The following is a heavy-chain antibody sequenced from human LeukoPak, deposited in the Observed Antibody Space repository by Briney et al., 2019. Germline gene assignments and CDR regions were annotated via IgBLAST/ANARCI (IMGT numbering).Heavy chain of an antibody. J-gene: IGHJ6*02. D-gene: IGHD5-18*01. V-gene: IGHV3-23*01. CDR1: GFTFGSYA. CDR2: ISGSGGST. CDR3: AKDSLQRGYSYGYSLYYGMDV. Sequence: PGGSLRLSCAASGFTFGSYAMSWVRQAPGKGLDWVSAISGSGGSTYYADSVKGRFTISRDNSKNTLYLQMNSLRAEDTAVYYCAKDSLQRGYSYGYSLYYGMDVWGQGTTVTVSS.